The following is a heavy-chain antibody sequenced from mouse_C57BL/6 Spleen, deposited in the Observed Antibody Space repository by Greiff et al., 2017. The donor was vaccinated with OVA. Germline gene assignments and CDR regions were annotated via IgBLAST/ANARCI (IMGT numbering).Heavy chain of an antibody. D-gene: IGHD2-4*01. CDR3: ARCGYDYDEDYFDY. CDR1: GYAFTNYL. Sequence: QVQLQQSGAELVRPGTSVKVSCKASGYAFTNYLIEWVKQRPGQGLEWIGVINPGSGGTNYNEKFKGKATLTADKSSSTAYMQLSSLTSEDSAVYFCARCGYDYDEDYFDYWGQGTTLTVSS. J-gene: IGHJ2*01. V-gene: IGHV1-54*01. CDR2: INPGSGGT.